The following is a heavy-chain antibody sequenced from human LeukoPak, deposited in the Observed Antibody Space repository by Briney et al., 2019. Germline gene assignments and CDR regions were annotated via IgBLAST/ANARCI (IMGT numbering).Heavy chain of an antibody. CDR2: ISGSGGST. D-gene: IGHD5-18*01. J-gene: IGHJ5*02. CDR1: GFTFSSYA. V-gene: IGHV3-23*01. Sequence: GGSLRLSCAASGFTFSSYAMSWVRQAPGKGLEWVSAISGSGGSTYYADSVKSRFTISRDNSKNTLYLQMNSLRAEDTAVYYCAKTLYSYGYDLFEFDPWGQGTLVTVSS. CDR3: AKTLYSYGYDLFEFDP.